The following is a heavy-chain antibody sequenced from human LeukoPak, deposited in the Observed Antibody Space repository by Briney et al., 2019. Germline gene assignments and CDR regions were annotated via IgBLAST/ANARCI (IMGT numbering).Heavy chain of an antibody. CDR2: ISYDGSNK. V-gene: IGHV3-30*18. J-gene: IGHJ6*02. CDR3: AKDGAPYYDFWSGSVYYYYGKDV. Sequence: GGPLRLSCAASGFTFSSYGMHWVRQAPGKGLEWVAVISYDGSNKYYADSVKGRFTISRDNSKNTLYLQMNSLRAEDTAVYYCAKDGAPYYDFWSGSVYYYYGKDVWGQGTTVTVSS. CDR1: GFTFSSYG. D-gene: IGHD3-3*01.